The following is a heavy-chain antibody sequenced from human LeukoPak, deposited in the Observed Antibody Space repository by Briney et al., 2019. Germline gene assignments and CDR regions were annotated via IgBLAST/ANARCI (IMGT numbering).Heavy chain of an antibody. J-gene: IGHJ6*02. V-gene: IGHV3-23*01. CDR3: AKAPRWVVAAIGRSYYYYGMDV. Sequence: EASETLSLTCTVSGYSISSGYYWGWIRQPPGKGLEWVSAISGSGGSTYYADSVKGRFTISRDNSKNTLYLQMNSLRAEDTAVYYCAKAPRWVVAAIGRSYYYYGMDVWGQGTTVTVSS. CDR2: ISGSGGST. CDR1: GYSISSGYY. D-gene: IGHD2-15*01.